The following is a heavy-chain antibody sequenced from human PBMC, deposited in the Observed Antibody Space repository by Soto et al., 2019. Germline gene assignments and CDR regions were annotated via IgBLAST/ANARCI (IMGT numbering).Heavy chain of an antibody. J-gene: IGHJ6*02. V-gene: IGHV3-30*18. D-gene: IGHD5-12*01. CDR2: ISYDGSNK. CDR3: AKSIVATIPPYYYYYYGMDV. Sequence: VGSLRLSCAASGFTFSSYGMHWVRQAPGKGLEWVAVISYDGSNKYYADSVKGRFTISRDNSKNTLYLQMNSLRAEDTAVYYCAKSIVATIPPYYYYYYGMDVWGQGTTVTVSS. CDR1: GFTFSSYG.